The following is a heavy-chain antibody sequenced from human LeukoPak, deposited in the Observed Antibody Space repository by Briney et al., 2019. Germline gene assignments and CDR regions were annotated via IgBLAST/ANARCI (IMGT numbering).Heavy chain of an antibody. CDR3: ARDLFDAFDI. J-gene: IGHJ3*02. V-gene: IGHV3-7*01. Sequence: PGGSLRLSCAASGFTFSSYWMSWVRQAPGKGLEWVANIKQDGSEKYYVDSVKGRFTISRDNAKNSLYLQMNNLRVEDTAIYYCARDLFDAFDIWGQGTMVTVSS. CDR1: GFTFSSYW. CDR2: IKQDGSEK.